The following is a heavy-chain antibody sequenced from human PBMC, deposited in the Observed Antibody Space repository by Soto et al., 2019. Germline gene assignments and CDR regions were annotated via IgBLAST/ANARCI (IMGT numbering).Heavy chain of an antibody. V-gene: IGHV1-3*01. CDR3: ARVWERPGHNWFDP. CDR1: GYTFTSYA. CDR2: INAGNGNT. Sequence: SVKVSCKASGYTFTSYAMHWVRQAPGQRLEWMGWINAGNGNTKYSQKFQGRVTITRDTSASTAYMELSSLRSEDTAVYYCARVWERPGHNWFDPWGQGTLVTSPQ. D-gene: IGHD1-26*01. J-gene: IGHJ5*02.